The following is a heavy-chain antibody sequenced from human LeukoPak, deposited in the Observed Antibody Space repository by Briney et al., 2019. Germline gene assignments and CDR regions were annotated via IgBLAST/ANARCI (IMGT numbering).Heavy chain of an antibody. J-gene: IGHJ6*02. CDR3: ARQVLLRFGETYYGMDV. D-gene: IGHD3-10*01. CDR2: VHLDGRT. CDR1: GGSVSSTNW. V-gene: IGHV4-4*02. Sequence: SETLPLTCGVSGGSVSSTNWWTWIRQPPGKGLEWIGEVHLDGRTNFNPSLKSRLTMSVDLSENHVSLKLNSVTAADTAVYYCARQVLLRFGETYYGMDVWGQGTTVTVSS.